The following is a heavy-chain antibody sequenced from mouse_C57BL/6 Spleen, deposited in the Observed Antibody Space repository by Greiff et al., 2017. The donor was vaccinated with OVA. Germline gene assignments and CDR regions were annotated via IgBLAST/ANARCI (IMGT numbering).Heavy chain of an antibody. V-gene: IGHV1-82*01. J-gene: IGHJ1*03. CDR1: GYAFSSSW. D-gene: IGHD1-1*01. Sequence: VKLVESGPELVKPGASVKISCKASGYAFSSSWMNWVKQRPGKGLEWIGRIYPGDGDTNYNGKFKGKATLTADKSSSTAYMQLSSLTSEDSAVYFCARGEGSRYWYFDVWGTGTTVTVSS. CDR3: ARGEGSRYWYFDV. CDR2: IYPGDGDT.